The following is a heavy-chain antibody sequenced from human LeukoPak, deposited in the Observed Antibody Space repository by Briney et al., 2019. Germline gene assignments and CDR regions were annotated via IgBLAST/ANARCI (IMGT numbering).Heavy chain of an antibody. V-gene: IGHV4-59*01. Sequence: SETLSLTCTVSGGSISGYYWSWIRQPPGKGLEWIGYIYYTGNTKYNPSLKSRVTISEDTSKNQFSLKLSSVTAADTAVYYCARTPTGHYGSSGYFPYYFDYWGQGTLVTASS. CDR2: IYYTGNT. D-gene: IGHD3-22*01. CDR3: ARTPTGHYGSSGYFPYYFDY. CDR1: GGSISGYY. J-gene: IGHJ4*02.